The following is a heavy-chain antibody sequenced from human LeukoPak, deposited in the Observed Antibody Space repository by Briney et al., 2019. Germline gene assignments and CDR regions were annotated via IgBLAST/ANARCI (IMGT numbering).Heavy chain of an antibody. CDR1: GGSFSGYY. CDR3: ARGVAVIATLYYFDY. CDR2: INHSGST. V-gene: IGHV4-34*01. D-gene: IGHD2-21*01. Sequence: SETLSLTCAVYGGSFSGYYWSWIRQPPAKGLEWIGEINHSGSTNYNPSLKSRVTISVDTSKNRFSLKLSSVTAADTAVYYCARGVAVIATLYYFDYWGQGTLVTVSS. J-gene: IGHJ4*02.